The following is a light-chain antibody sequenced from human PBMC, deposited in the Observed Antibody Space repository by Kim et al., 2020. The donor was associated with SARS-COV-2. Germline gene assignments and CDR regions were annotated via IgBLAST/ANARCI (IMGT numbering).Light chain of an antibody. CDR2: RNN. V-gene: IGLV1-47*01. CDR1: SSNIGSNY. Sequence: QRVTISCSGSSSNIGSNYVYWYQQLPGPAPKLLIYRNNPRPSGVPDRFSGSKSGTSASLAISGLRSEDEADYYCAAWDDSLSGHVVFGGGTQLTVL. CDR3: AAWDDSLSGHVV. J-gene: IGLJ2*01.